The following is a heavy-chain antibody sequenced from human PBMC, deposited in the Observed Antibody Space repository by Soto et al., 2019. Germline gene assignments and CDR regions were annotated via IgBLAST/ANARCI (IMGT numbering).Heavy chain of an antibody. CDR2: ISGSGGST. CDR1: GFTFSSYA. J-gene: IGHJ3*02. V-gene: IGHV3-23*01. Sequence: GGSLRLSCAASGFTFSSYAMSWVRQAPGKGLEWVSAISGSGGSTYYADSVKGRFTISRDNSTNTLYLQMNSLRAEDTAVYYCAKDVGYCSGGSCRQDAFDIWGQGTMVTVSS. D-gene: IGHD2-15*01. CDR3: AKDVGYCSGGSCRQDAFDI.